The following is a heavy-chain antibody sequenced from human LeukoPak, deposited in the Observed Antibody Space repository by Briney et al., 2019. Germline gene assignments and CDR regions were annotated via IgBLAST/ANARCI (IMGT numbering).Heavy chain of an antibody. D-gene: IGHD6-13*01. J-gene: IGHJ4*02. V-gene: IGHV3-30*02. CDR3: AKDVAAAGTFRAFDY. CDR1: GFTFSSYG. CDR2: IWYDGNNE. Sequence: GGSLRLSCAASGFTFSSYGMHWVRQAPGKGLEWVAFIWYDGNNEDYADSVKGRFTISRDNSKNTLYLQVNSLRAEDSAIYYCAKDVAAAGTFRAFDYWGQGTLVTVSS.